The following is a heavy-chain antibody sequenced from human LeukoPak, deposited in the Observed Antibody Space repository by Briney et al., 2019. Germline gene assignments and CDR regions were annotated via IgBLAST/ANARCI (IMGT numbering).Heavy chain of an antibody. Sequence: SETLSLTCTVSGGSISSYYWSWIRQPAGKGLEWIGRFYSSGSTNQNPSLKSRVTMSVDTSKNQFSLKLRSVTAADTAMYYCARADSSGYGFDYWGQGTLVTVSS. CDR2: FYSSGST. D-gene: IGHD3-22*01. V-gene: IGHV4-4*07. CDR1: GGSISSYY. J-gene: IGHJ4*02. CDR3: ARADSSGYGFDY.